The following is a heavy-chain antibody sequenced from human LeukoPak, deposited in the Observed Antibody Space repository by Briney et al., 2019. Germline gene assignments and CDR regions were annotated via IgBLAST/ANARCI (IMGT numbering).Heavy chain of an antibody. D-gene: IGHD4-17*01. V-gene: IGHV5-51*01. CDR3: AARARPVGDSVDY. CDR1: GYSFTTYW. Sequence: PGESLKISCKCSGYSFTTYWIGWVRQMPGKGLEWMGIISPGDSDTRYSPSFQGQVTISADKSISTAYLQWSSLKATDTAMFYCAARARPVGDSVDYWGQGTLVTVSS. J-gene: IGHJ4*02. CDR2: ISPGDSDT.